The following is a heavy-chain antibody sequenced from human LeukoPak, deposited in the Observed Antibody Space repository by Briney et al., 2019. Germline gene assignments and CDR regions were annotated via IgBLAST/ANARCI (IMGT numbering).Heavy chain of an antibody. CDR2: INHIGST. Sequence: SETLSLTCAVYGGSFSGYYWSWIRQPPGKGLEWIGEINHIGSTNYNPSLKSRVTISVDTSKNQFSLKLSSVTAADTAVYYCASRQDCSGGSCYSGDYYYYYGMDVWGQGTTVTVSS. CDR1: GGSFSGYY. D-gene: IGHD2-15*01. V-gene: IGHV4-34*01. J-gene: IGHJ6*02. CDR3: ASRQDCSGGSCYSGDYYYYYGMDV.